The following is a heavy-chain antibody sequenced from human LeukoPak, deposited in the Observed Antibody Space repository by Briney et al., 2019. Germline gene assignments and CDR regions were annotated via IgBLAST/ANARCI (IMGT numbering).Heavy chain of an antibody. CDR1: GFTFNTYS. V-gene: IGHV3-21*01. CDR3: ARAYSETYGLGYYYMDV. D-gene: IGHD1-26*01. CDR2: ISSSSSYI. Sequence: GGSLRLSCAASGFTFNTYSMDWVRQAPGKGLEWVSSISSSSSYIYYADSVKGRFTISRDNAKNSLYLQMNSLRAEDTAVYYCARAYSETYGLGYYYMDVWGKGTTVTISS. J-gene: IGHJ6*03.